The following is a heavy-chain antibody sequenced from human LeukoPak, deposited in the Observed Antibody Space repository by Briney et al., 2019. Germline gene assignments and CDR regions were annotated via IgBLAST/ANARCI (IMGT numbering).Heavy chain of an antibody. CDR1: GFTFSRYW. V-gene: IGHV3-74*01. Sequence: PGGSLRLSCAASGFTFSRYWMHWVRQVPGKGLVWVSRIKTDGTYTSYADSVKGRFTISRDNAKSTLYLQMNALRGEDTAVYYCASEEGGLDVWGQGTTVTVSS. CDR3: ASEEGGLDV. CDR2: IKTDGTYT. J-gene: IGHJ6*02.